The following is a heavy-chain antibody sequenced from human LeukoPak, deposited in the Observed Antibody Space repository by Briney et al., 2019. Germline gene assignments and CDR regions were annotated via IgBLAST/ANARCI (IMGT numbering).Heavy chain of an antibody. CDR3: AREVCSGGSCYHSLPYY. D-gene: IGHD2-15*01. V-gene: IGHV1-46*01. J-gene: IGHJ4*02. CDR2: INPSGGST. CDR1: GYTFTSYY. Sequence: ASVKVSCKASGYTFTSYYMHWVRQAPGQGLEWMGIINPSGGSTSYAQKFQGRVTMTRDTSTSTVYMKLSSLRSEDTAVYYCAREVCSGGSCYHSLPYYWGQGTLVTVSS.